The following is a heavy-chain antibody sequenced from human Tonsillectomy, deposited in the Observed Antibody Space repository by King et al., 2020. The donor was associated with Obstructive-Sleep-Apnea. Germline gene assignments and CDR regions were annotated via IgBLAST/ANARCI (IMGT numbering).Heavy chain of an antibody. CDR2: SNHSGST. Sequence: VQLQQWGAGLLKPSEPLSLTCAVYGGSFSGYYWSWIRQPPGKGLEWIGESNHSGSTNYNPSLKSRVTISVDTSKNQFSLKLSSVTAADTAVYYCAREEITMVRGVISPYYGMDVWGQGTTVTVSS. V-gene: IGHV4-34*01. J-gene: IGHJ6*02. CDR1: GGSFSGYY. D-gene: IGHD3-10*01. CDR3: AREEITMVRGVISPYYGMDV.